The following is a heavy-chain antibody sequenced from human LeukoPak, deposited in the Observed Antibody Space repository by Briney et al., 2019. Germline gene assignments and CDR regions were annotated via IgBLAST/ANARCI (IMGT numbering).Heavy chain of an antibody. CDR2: ISGDTGST. CDR1: GFTFSGYA. J-gene: IGHJ4*02. CDR3: AKGTVVGATTWFDY. Sequence: GGSLRLSCAASGFTFSGYAMSWLRQAPGKGLEFVSAISGDTGSTFYADSVKGRFTVSRDNSQNTLYLQLNSLRAEDTAVYYCAKGTVVGATTWFDYWGQGTLVTVSS. V-gene: IGHV3-23*01. D-gene: IGHD1-26*01.